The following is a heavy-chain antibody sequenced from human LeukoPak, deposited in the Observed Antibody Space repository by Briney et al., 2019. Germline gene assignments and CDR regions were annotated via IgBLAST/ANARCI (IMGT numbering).Heavy chain of an antibody. Sequence: GGSLRLSCAASGFTFSSYWMNWVRQAPGKGLEWVSYISSSSSTIYYADSVKGRFTISRDNAKNSLYLQMNSLRAEDTAVYYCARRITRGAFDIWGQGTMVTVSS. V-gene: IGHV3-48*01. J-gene: IGHJ3*02. D-gene: IGHD5-24*01. CDR3: ARRITRGAFDI. CDR1: GFTFSSYW. CDR2: ISSSSSTI.